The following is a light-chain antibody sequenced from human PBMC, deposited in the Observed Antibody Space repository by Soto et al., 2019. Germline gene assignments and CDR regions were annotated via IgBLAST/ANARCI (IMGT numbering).Light chain of an antibody. Sequence: DIQMTQSRSSLSASVGDRVTITCRASQSISMYLNWYQQKPGKAPKLLIYAASSLQSGVPSRFSGSGSGTDGTLTISSLETEDCAVCYGQQRSNWTITFGQGTRLEIK. J-gene: IGKJ5*01. V-gene: IGKV1-39*01. CDR1: QSISMY. CDR3: QQRSNWTIT. CDR2: AAS.